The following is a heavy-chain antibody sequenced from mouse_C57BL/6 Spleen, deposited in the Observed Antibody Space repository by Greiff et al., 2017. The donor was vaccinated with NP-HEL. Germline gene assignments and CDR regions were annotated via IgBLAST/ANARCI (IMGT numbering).Heavy chain of an antibody. V-gene: IGHV3-6*01. D-gene: IGHD1-1*01. CDR3: AREDLYYYGSSFAY. CDR1: GYSITSGYS. Sequence: ESGPGLVKPSQSLSLTCSVTGYSITSGYSWTWIRQFPGNKLEWMGYISYDGSNNYNPSLKNRISITRDTSKNQFFLKLNSVTTEDTATYYCAREDLYYYGSSFAYWGQGTLVTVSA. J-gene: IGHJ3*01. CDR2: ISYDGSN.